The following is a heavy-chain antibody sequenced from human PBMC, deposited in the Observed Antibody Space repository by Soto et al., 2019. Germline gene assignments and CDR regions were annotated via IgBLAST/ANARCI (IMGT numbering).Heavy chain of an antibody. J-gene: IGHJ2*01. CDR3: ASAVGWPGYFDL. Sequence: GGSLRLSCAASVFTFSSYAMHWVRQAPGKGLEWVAVISYDGSNKYYADSVKGRFTISRDNSKNTLYLQMNSLRAEDTAVYYCASAVGWPGYFDLWGRGTLVTVSS. CDR2: ISYDGSNK. V-gene: IGHV3-30-3*01. CDR1: VFTFSSYA. D-gene: IGHD6-19*01.